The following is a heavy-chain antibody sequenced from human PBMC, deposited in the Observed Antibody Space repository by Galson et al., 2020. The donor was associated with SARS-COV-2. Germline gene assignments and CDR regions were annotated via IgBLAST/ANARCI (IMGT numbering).Heavy chain of an antibody. V-gene: IGHV3-23*01. CDR3: AKGSFVRTAWCPADD. Sequence: GGSLRLSCAASGFNFRNYDMTWVRQATGTGLESISSISTTGGDTYYTDSVKGRFTISRDNSKSTLYLDISSLRDEDTALYYCAKGSFVRTAWCPADDWGQGTLVTVSS. CDR2: ISTTGGDT. J-gene: IGHJ4*02. CDR1: GFNFRNYD. D-gene: IGHD2-8*01.